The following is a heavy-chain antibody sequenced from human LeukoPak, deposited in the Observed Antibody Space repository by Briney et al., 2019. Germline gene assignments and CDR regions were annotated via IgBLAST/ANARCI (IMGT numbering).Heavy chain of an antibody. Sequence: SETLSLTCAVYDGSFSGYYWSWIRQPPGKGLEWIGEINHSGSTNYNPSLKSRVTISVDTSKNQFSLKLSSVTAADTAVYYCASRGFYGSGSYRGIIDHWGQGTLVTVSS. CDR3: ASRGFYGSGSYRGIIDH. CDR2: INHSGST. J-gene: IGHJ4*02. V-gene: IGHV4-34*01. CDR1: DGSFSGYY. D-gene: IGHD3-10*01.